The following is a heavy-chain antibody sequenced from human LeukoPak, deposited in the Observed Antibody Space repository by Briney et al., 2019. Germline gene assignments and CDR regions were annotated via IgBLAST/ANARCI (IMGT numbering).Heavy chain of an antibody. V-gene: IGHV3-48*03. CDR2: ISSSGSTI. J-gene: IGHJ6*04. Sequence: QTGGSLRLSCAVSGFTFSRYWMNWVRQAPGKGLEWVSYISSSGSTIYYADSVKGRFTISRDNAKNSLYLQMNSLRAEDTAVYYCAELGITMIGGVWGKGTTVTISS. CDR3: AELGITMIGGV. CDR1: GFTFSRYW. D-gene: IGHD3-10*02.